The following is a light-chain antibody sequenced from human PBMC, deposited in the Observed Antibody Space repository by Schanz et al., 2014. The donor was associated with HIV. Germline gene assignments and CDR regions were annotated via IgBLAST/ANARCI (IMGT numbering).Light chain of an antibody. Sequence: QSVLTQPPSASGTPGQRVTISCSGSSSNLGSKTVNWYQQLPGTAPRLLIYGDNSRPSGVPDRFSGSKSGTSASLAITGLQAEDEADYYCQSYDSSLSGSYVFGTGTKLTVL. CDR1: SSNLGSKT. J-gene: IGLJ1*01. V-gene: IGLV1-40*01. CDR3: QSYDSSLSGSYV. CDR2: GDN.